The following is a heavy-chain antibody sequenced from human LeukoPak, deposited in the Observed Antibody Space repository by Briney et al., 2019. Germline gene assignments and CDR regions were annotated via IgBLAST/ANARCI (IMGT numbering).Heavy chain of an antibody. CDR1: GFTFSSHA. J-gene: IGHJ5*02. Sequence: PGGSVRLSCAASGFTFSSHAMSWVRQAPGKGLEWVSAISGSGGSTYYADSVKGRFTISRDNSRNTLYLQMNSLRAEDTAVYYCAKGDYSSSWYVWFDPWGQGTLVTVSS. CDR2: ISGSGGST. V-gene: IGHV3-23*01. D-gene: IGHD6-13*01. CDR3: AKGDYSSSWYVWFDP.